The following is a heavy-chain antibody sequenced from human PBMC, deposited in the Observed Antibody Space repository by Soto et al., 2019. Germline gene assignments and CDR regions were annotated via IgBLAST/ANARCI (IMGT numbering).Heavy chain of an antibody. CDR1: GFTFSSYS. V-gene: IGHV3-48*02. CDR2: ISSSSSTI. D-gene: IGHD3-3*01. J-gene: IGHJ6*02. CDR3: AREPYDFWSGAVYYYYGMDV. Sequence: GGSLRISCAASGFTFSSYSMNWVRQAPGKGLEWVSYISSSSSTIYYADSVKGRFTISRDNAKNSLYLQMNSLRDEDTAVYYCAREPYDFWSGAVYYYYGMDVWGQGTTVTVSS.